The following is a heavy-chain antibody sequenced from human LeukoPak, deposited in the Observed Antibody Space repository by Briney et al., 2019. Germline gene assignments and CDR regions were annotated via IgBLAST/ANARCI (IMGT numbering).Heavy chain of an antibody. Sequence: GGSLRLSCAASGFTFNSYAMSWVRQAPGKGLEWVSLIYSDGTGYYADSVKGRFTISRDNSKNTLYLQMNSLRAEDTAVYYCARRERLGYSYGRGTLDIWGQGTMVTVSS. CDR2: IYSDGTG. J-gene: IGHJ3*02. V-gene: IGHV3-66*01. CDR3: ARRERLGYSYGRGTLDI. D-gene: IGHD5-18*01. CDR1: GFTFNSYA.